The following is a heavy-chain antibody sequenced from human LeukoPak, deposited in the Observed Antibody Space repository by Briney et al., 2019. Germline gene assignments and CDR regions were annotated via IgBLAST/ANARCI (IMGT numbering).Heavy chain of an antibody. CDR3: ARERADYGDYGENDY. CDR2: ISAYNGNT. CDR1: GYTFTSYG. V-gene: IGHV1-18*01. J-gene: IGHJ4*02. Sequence: ASVKVSCKASGYTFTSYGISWVRQAPGQGLEWMGWISAYNGNTNYAQKLQGRVTMTTDTSTSTAYMELRSLRSDDTAVYYCARERADYGDYGENDYWGQGTLVTVSS. D-gene: IGHD4-17*01.